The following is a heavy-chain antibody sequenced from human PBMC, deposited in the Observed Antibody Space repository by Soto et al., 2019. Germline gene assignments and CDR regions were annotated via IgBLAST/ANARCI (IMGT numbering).Heavy chain of an antibody. CDR1: GYTFTSYG. CDR2: ISAYNGNT. Sequence: ASVEVSCKASGYTFTSYGISWVRQAPGQGLEWMGWISAYNGNTNYAQKLQGRVTMTTDTSTSTAYMELRSLRSDDTAVYYCARAVIVVVPAAFPYYYYYYMDVWGKGTTVTVSS. V-gene: IGHV1-18*01. CDR3: ARAVIVVVPAAFPYYYYYYMDV. J-gene: IGHJ6*03. D-gene: IGHD2-2*01.